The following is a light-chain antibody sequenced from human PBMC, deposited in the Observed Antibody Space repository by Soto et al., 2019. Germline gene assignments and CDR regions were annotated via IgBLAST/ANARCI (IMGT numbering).Light chain of an antibody. J-gene: IGKJ1*01. CDR3: QQYGGSPQT. V-gene: IGKV3-20*01. Sequence: EIVLTQSPGTLSLSPGERATLYCRASQSVSNSLAWYQQKPGQAPSLLIYGASRRATVIPDRFSGSGSGTDFTLTISRLEPEDFAVYYCQQYGGSPQTFCQGTNVAIK. CDR2: GAS. CDR1: QSVSNS.